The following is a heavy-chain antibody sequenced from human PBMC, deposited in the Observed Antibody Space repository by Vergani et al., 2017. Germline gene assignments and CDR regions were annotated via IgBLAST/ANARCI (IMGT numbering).Heavy chain of an antibody. Sequence: QVQLQQWGAGLLKPSETLSLTCAVYGGSFSGYYWSWIRQPPGKGLEWIGEINHSGSTNYNPSLKSRVTISVDTSKNQFSLKLSSVTAADTAVYYCARASRWYYDSSGYYDYWGQGTLVTVSS. CDR3: ARASRWYYDSSGYYDY. D-gene: IGHD3-22*01. CDR2: INHSGST. CDR1: GGSFSGYY. V-gene: IGHV4-34*01. J-gene: IGHJ4*02.